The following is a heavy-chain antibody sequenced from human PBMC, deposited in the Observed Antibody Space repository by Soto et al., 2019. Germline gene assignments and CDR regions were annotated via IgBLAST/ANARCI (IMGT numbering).Heavy chain of an antibody. CDR3: ARAPYSTSSFFFDH. CDR2: INPNLGHS. D-gene: IGHD6-6*01. V-gene: IGHV1-46*01. J-gene: IGHJ4*02. Sequence: ASVKVSCKPSGYSFIPSHRHWVRQAPGLGLQWMGIINPNLGHSNTAQRFQGRVAMTWDTSTNTVYMELSSLRSDDTAVYYCARAPYSTSSFFFDHWGQGTPVTVSS. CDR1: GYSFIPSH.